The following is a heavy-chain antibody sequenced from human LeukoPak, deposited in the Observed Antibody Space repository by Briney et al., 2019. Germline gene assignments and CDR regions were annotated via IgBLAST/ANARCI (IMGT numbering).Heavy chain of an antibody. V-gene: IGHV4-59*01. CDR3: AREGSSGHTAYFDY. CDR1: GGSISSYY. J-gene: IGHJ4*02. CDR2: IYYSGST. Sequence: SETPSLTCTVSGGSISSYYWSWIRQPPGKGLEWIGYIYYSGSTNYNPSLKSRVTISVDTSKNQFSLKLSSVTAADTAVYYRAREGSSGHTAYFDYWGQGTLVTVSS. D-gene: IGHD6-19*01.